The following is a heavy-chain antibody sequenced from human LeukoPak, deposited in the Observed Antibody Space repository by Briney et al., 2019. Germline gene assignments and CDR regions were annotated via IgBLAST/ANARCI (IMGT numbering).Heavy chain of an antibody. CDR3: ARDSYNSSPSFDP. J-gene: IGHJ5*02. Sequence: SETLSLTCTVSGDSVSSYYWTWIRQPPGRGLEWVGYISYSGSTNYHPSLKGRLTISLDTSKNQFSLKLSSVTAADTAVYYCARDSYNSSPSFDPWGQGTLVTVSS. CDR1: GDSVSSYY. V-gene: IGHV4-59*02. CDR2: ISYSGST. D-gene: IGHD6-13*01.